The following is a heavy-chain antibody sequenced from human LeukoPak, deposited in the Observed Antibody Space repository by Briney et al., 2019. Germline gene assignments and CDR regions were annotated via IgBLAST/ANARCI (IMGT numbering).Heavy chain of an antibody. J-gene: IGHJ4*02. CDR3: AKDLLLWFGELFDY. Sequence: GGSLRLSCAASGFTFSSYAMSWVRQAPRKGLEWVSAISGSGGSTYYADSVKGRFTISRDNSKNTLYLQMNSLRAEDTAVYYCAKDLLLWFGELFDYWGQGTLVTVSS. V-gene: IGHV3-23*01. CDR1: GFTFSSYA. D-gene: IGHD3-10*01. CDR2: ISGSGGST.